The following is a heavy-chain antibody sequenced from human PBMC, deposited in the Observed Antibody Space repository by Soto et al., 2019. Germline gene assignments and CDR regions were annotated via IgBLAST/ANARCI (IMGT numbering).Heavy chain of an antibody. CDR2: ISGSGGST. V-gene: IGHV3-23*01. J-gene: IGHJ5*02. CDR1: GFTFSSYA. Sequence: GGSLRLSCAASGFTFSSYAMSWVRQAPGKGLEWVSAISGSGGSTYYADSVKGRFTISRDNSKNTLYLQMNSLRAEDTAVYYCAKSPDVAYYDFWSGYHYNWFDPWGQGTLVTVSS. D-gene: IGHD3-3*01. CDR3: AKSPDVAYYDFWSGYHYNWFDP.